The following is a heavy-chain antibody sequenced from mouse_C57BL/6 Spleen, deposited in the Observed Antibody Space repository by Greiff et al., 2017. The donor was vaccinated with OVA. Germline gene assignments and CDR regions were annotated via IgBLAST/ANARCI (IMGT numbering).Heavy chain of an antibody. J-gene: IGHJ2*01. D-gene: IGHD3-3*01. CDR2: ISDGGSYT. CDR3: ARRRGDDYFDY. Sequence: EVKLMESGGGLVKPGGSLKLSCAASGFTFSSYAMSWVRQTPEKRLEWVATISDGGSYTYYPDNVKGRFTISRDNAKNNLYLQMSHLKSEDTAMYYCARRRGDDYFDYWGQGTTLTVSS. V-gene: IGHV5-4*03. CDR1: GFTFSSYA.